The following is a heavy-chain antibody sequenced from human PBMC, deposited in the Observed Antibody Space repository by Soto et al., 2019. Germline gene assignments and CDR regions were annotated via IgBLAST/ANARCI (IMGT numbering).Heavy chain of an antibody. Sequence: PGGSLRLSCAASGFTFSSYWMHWVRQAPGKGLEWVSRISSSSSSTSYADSVKGRFTISRDNAKNSLYLQMNSLRAEDTAVYYCARVAVTSDYYYYYYMDVWGKGTTVTVSS. D-gene: IGHD4-4*01. CDR3: ARVAVTSDYYYYYYMDV. CDR2: ISSSSSST. V-gene: IGHV3-74*01. J-gene: IGHJ6*03. CDR1: GFTFSSYW.